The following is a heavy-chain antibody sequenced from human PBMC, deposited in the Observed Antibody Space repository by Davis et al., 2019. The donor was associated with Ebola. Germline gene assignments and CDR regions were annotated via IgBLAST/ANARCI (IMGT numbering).Heavy chain of an antibody. J-gene: IGHJ5*02. Sequence: KVSCKGSGYSFTSYWIGWVRQMPGKGLEWMGIIYPGDSDTRYSPSFQGQVTISADKSISTAYLQWSSLKASDTAMYYCARRRFGTGGGDWFDPWGQGTLVTVSS. V-gene: IGHV5-51*01. CDR3: ARRRFGTGGGDWFDP. D-gene: IGHD1-1*01. CDR1: GYSFTSYW. CDR2: IYPGDSDT.